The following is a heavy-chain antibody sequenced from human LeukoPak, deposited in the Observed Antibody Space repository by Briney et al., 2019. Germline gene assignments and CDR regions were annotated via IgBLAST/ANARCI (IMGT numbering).Heavy chain of an antibody. V-gene: IGHV3-33*06. J-gene: IGHJ4*02. CDR3: AKARATYLYDTSGYSALDY. CDR1: RFTFSSYV. D-gene: IGHD3-22*01. CDR2: IWYDGDNK. Sequence: GGSLRLSCAASRFTFSSYVMHWVRQAPGKGLEWVALIWYDGDNKYYSDSVKGRFTISRDNSKNTLYLQMNRLRAEDTAVYYCAKARATYLYDTSGYSALDYWGQGTLVTVSS.